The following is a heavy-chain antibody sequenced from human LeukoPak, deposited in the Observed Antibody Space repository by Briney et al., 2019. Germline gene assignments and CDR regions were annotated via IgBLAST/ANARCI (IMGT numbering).Heavy chain of an antibody. CDR2: IYYSGST. CDR1: GGSISSYY. CDR3: ARSEYSYGADAFDI. J-gene: IGHJ3*02. V-gene: IGHV4-59*01. Sequence: SETLSLTCTVSGGSISSYYWSWIRQPPGKGLEWIGYIYYSGSTNYSPSLKSRVTISVDTSKNQFSLKLSSVTAADTAVYYCARSEYSYGADAFDIWGKGTMVTVSS. D-gene: IGHD5-18*01.